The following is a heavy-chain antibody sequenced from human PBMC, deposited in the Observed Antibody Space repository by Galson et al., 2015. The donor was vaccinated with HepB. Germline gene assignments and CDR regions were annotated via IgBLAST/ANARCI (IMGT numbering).Heavy chain of an antibody. CDR2: ISPYNGDT. CDR3: AREQTAVSVARVGPNWFDP. D-gene: IGHD2-2*01. Sequence: SVKVSCKASGYTFSSYGISWVRQAPGQGLEWMGWISPYNGDTNYAQNLQGRVTMTTDTSTSTAYMELSSLRSDDTAVYYCAREQTAVSVARVGPNWFDPWGQGTLVTVSS. CDR1: GYTFSSYG. J-gene: IGHJ5*02. V-gene: IGHV1-18*01.